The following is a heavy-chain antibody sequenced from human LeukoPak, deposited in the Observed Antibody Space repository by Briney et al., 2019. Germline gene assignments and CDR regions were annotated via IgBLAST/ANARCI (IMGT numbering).Heavy chain of an antibody. V-gene: IGHV3-23*01. D-gene: IGHD4-17*01. CDR1: GFTFNNYA. CDR3: AKGGASVTRYVDY. J-gene: IGHJ4*02. Sequence: GGSLRLSCAASGFTFNNYAMTWVRQAPGKGLEWVSAISGSGTNTDYADSVKGRFTISRDNSQNTLYLQMNSLRPEDTAVYYCAKGGASVTRYVDYWGQGTLVTVSS. CDR2: ISGSGTNT.